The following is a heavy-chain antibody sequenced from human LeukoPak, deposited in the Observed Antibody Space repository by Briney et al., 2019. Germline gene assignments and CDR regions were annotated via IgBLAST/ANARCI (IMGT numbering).Heavy chain of an antibody. Sequence: GGSLRLSCAASGFTFSTYAMSWVRQAPGKGLEWVSSITGSGGSTYYADSVKGRFTISRDNSKNTLNLQLNSLRAEDTAIYYCAKDSQQWMVVTHDYWGQGILVTVSS. CDR1: GFTFSTYA. CDR3: AKDSQQWMVVTHDY. V-gene: IGHV3-23*01. D-gene: IGHD6-19*01. CDR2: ITGSGGST. J-gene: IGHJ4*02.